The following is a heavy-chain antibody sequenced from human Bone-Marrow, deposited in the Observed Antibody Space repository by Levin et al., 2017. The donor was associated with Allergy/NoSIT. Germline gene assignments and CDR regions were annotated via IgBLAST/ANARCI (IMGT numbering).Heavy chain of an antibody. CDR1: GYNLTELS. CDR2: FDPEDGET. J-gene: IGHJ2*01. V-gene: IGHV1-24*01. Sequence: ASVKVSCKVSGYNLTELSMHWIRQTPGKGLEWMGGFDPEDGETVYAQVFQGRVAMTEDTSKDTAYMELSRLRSDDPAVYYCATDTTMVEGGYFDLWGRGTLVTVSS. CDR3: ATDTTMVEGGYFDL. D-gene: IGHD4/OR15-4a*01.